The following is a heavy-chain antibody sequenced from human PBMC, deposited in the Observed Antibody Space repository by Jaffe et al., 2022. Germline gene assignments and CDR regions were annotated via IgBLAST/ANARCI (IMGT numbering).Heavy chain of an antibody. D-gene: IGHD3-9*01. CDR2: IYHSGST. J-gene: IGHJ4*02. V-gene: IGHV4-38-2*01. CDR3: ASTDILTGSEPSDY. Sequence: QVQLQESGPGLVKPSETLSLTCAVSGYSISSGYYWGWIRQPPGKGLEWIGSIYHSGSTYYNPSLKSRVTISVDTSKNQFSLKLSSVTAADTAVYYCASTDILTGSEPSDYWGQGTLVTVSS. CDR1: GYSISSGYY.